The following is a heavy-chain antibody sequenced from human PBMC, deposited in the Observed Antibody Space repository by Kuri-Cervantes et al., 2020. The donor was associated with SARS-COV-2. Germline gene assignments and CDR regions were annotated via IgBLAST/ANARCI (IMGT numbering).Heavy chain of an antibody. CDR1: GYTFTGYY. D-gene: IGHD6-13*01. CDR3: ARGVGSSWYVDDAFDI. J-gene: IGHJ3*02. Sequence: SVKVSCKASGYTFTGYYMHWVRQAPGQGLEWMGGIIPIFGTANYAQKFQGRVTITTDESTSTAYMELSRLRSEDTAVYYCARGVGSSWYVDDAFDIWGQGTMVTVSS. CDR2: IIPIFGTA. V-gene: IGHV1-69*05.